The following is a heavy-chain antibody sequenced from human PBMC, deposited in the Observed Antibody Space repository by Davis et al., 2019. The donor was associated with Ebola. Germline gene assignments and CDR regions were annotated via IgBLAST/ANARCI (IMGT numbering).Heavy chain of an antibody. D-gene: IGHD6-6*01. CDR2: IWYDGSNK. CDR3: ARDLFVYPSEYSSSPIDH. CDR1: GFTFSSYG. V-gene: IGHV3-33*01. Sequence: GESLKISCAASGFTFSSYGMHWVRQAPGKGLEWVAAIWYDGSNKYYADSVKGRFTISRDNSKNTLYLQMNSLRAEDTAVYYCARDLFVYPSEYSSSPIDHWGQGALVTVSS. J-gene: IGHJ4*02.